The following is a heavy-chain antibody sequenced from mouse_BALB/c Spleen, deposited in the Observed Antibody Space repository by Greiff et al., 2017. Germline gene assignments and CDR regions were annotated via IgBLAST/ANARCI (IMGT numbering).Heavy chain of an antibody. J-gene: IGHJ2*01. CDR2: ISYSGST. CDR1: GDSITSGY. CDR3: ARNYYGNYGGLFDY. V-gene: IGHV3-8*02. D-gene: IGHD2-1*01. Sequence: EVKLVESGPSLVKPSQTLSLTCSVTGDSITSGYWNWIRKFPGNKLEYMGYISYSGSTYYNPSLKSRISITRDTSKNQYYLQLNSVTTEDTATYYCARNYYGNYGGLFDYWGQGTTLTVSS.